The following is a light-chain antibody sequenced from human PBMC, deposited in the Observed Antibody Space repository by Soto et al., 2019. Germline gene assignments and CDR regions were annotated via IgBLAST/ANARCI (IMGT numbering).Light chain of an antibody. CDR2: DVS. V-gene: IGLV2-14*01. J-gene: IGLJ2*01. CDR3: SSFTSTITLA. Sequence: QSALTQPASVSGSPGQSITISCTGTSSDVGGYNYVSWYQQHPGKAPKLMIHDVSSRPSGVSNRFSGSKSGNTASLTISGLQAEDEADYYCSSFTSTITLAFGGGTKLTVL. CDR1: SSDVGGYNY.